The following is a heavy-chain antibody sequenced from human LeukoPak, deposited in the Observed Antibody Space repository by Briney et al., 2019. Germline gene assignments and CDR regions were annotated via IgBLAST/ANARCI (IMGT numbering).Heavy chain of an antibody. D-gene: IGHD3-22*01. CDR2: ISSSSSYI. CDR3: AREAPLNYYDSSVYPT. V-gene: IGHV3-21*01. CDR1: GFTFSSYS. Sequence: SGGSLRLSCAASGFTFSSYSMNWVRQAPGKGLEWVSSISSSSSYIYYADSVKGRFTIARDNAKNSLYLQMNSLRAEDTAVYYCAREAPLNYYDSSVYPTWGQGTMVTVSS. J-gene: IGHJ3*01.